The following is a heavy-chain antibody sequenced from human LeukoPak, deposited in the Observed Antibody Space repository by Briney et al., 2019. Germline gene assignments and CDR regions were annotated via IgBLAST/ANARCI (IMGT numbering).Heavy chain of an antibody. V-gene: IGHV3-9*01. D-gene: IGHD4-11*01. J-gene: IGHJ5*02. CDR3: AVAMTTRFP. CDR1: GFTFDDYA. CDR2: ISWNSGSI. Sequence: GGSLRLSCAASGFTFDDYAMHWVRQAPGQGLEWVSGISWNSGSIGYADSVKGRFTISRDNAKNSLYLQMNSLRAEDTALYYCAVAMTTRFPWGQGTLVTVSS.